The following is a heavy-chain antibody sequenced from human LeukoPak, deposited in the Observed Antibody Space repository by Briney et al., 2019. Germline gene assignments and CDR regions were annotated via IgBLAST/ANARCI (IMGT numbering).Heavy chain of an antibody. CDR1: GFTFSSYA. V-gene: IGHV3-23*01. Sequence: GGSLRLSCAASGFTFSSYAMSWVRQAPGKGLEWVSAISGSGGSTYYADSVKGRFTISRDNSKNTLYLQMNSLRAEDTAIYYCARENWVYNWKYDSSGSGINYWGQGTLVTVSS. J-gene: IGHJ4*02. CDR2: ISGSGGST. D-gene: IGHD3-22*01. CDR3: ARENWVYNWKYDSSGSGINY.